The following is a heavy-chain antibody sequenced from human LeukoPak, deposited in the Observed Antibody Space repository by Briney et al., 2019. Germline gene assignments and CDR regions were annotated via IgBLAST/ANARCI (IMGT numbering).Heavy chain of an antibody. CDR1: GFTFSSYG. CDR2: IWYDGSNK. Sequence: AGGSLRLSCVASGFTFSSYGMHWVRKVPGKGLGWVAVIWYDGSNKYYADSVKGRFTISRDNSKNTLYLQMNSLRAEDTAVYYCAKMTEESYFDYWGQGTLVTVSS. CDR3: AKMTEESYFDY. V-gene: IGHV3-33*06. D-gene: IGHD1-14*01. J-gene: IGHJ4*02.